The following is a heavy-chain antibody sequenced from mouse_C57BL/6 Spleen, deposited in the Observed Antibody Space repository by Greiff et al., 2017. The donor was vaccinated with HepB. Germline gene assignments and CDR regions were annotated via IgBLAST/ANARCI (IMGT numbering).Heavy chain of an antibody. CDR2: IYYSGTI. CDR3: ARDREIYYGNYLSSF. CDR1: GISITTGNYR. D-gene: IGHD2-1*01. J-gene: IGHJ2*01. Sequence: VQLKESGPGLVEPSQTVFLTCTVTGISITTGNYRWSWIRQFPGNKLEWIGYIYYSGTITYNPSLTSRTTITRDTPKNQFFLEMNSLTAEDTATYYCARDREIYYGNYLSSFWGQGTTLTVSS. V-gene: IGHV3-5*01.